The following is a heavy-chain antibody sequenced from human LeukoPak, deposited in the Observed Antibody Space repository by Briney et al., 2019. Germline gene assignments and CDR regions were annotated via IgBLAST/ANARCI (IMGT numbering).Heavy chain of an antibody. CDR1: GYSFTSYW. V-gene: IGHV5-51*01. D-gene: IGHD3-22*01. CDR3: ARRDSSGSSPYYYYGMDV. J-gene: IGHJ6*02. CDR2: IYPGNSDT. Sequence: GESLKISCKGSGYSFTSYWIGWVRQMPGKGLEWMGIIYPGNSDTRYNPSFQGQVTISADKSTTTAYLQWSSLKASDTAMYYCARRDSSGSSPYYYYGMDVWGQGTTVTVSS.